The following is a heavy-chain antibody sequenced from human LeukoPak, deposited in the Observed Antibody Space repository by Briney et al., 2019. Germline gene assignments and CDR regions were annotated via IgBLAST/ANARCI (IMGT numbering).Heavy chain of an antibody. CDR2: IKQDGSEK. V-gene: IGHV3-7*01. CDR1: GFTFSTYW. Sequence: QPGGSLRLSCAASGFTFSTYWMSWVRQAPGKGLEWVANIKQDGSEKYYVDSMKGRFTISRDNAKNSLYLQMNSLRAEDTAMYYCARDSAGNDYWGQGTLVTVSS. CDR3: ARDSAGNDY. D-gene: IGHD6-13*01. J-gene: IGHJ4*02.